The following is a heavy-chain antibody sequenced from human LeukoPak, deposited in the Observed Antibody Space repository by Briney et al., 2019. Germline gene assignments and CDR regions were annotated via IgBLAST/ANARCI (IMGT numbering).Heavy chain of an antibody. CDR2: INPSGGST. CDR3: ARVGYCSGGSCYPDY. V-gene: IGHV1-46*01. J-gene: IGHJ4*02. CDR1: GYTFTNYF. D-gene: IGHD2-15*01. Sequence: ASVKVSCKASGYTFTNYFMHWVRQAPGQGLEWMGIINPSGGSTSYAQKFQGRVTLTRDTSTSTAYMELRSLRSDDTAVYYCARVGYCSGGSCYPDYWGQGTLVTVSS.